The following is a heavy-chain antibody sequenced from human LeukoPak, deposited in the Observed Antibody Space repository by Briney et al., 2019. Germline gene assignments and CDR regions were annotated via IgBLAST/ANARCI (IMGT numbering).Heavy chain of an antibody. CDR1: GFTFSSYA. V-gene: IGHV3-30*14. CDR2: ISYDGSNK. D-gene: IGHD2-15*01. CDR3: ARHGSSPRSRPLDY. J-gene: IGHJ4*02. Sequence: PGRSLRLSCAASGFTFSSYAMHWVRQAPGKGLEWVAVISYDGSNKYYADSVKGRFTISRDNSKNTLYLQMNSLRAEDTAVYYCARHGSSPRSRPLDYWGQGTLVTVSS.